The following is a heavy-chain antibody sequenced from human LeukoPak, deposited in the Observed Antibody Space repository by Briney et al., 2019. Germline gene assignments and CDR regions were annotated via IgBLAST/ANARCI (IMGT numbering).Heavy chain of an antibody. Sequence: GASVKVSCKASGYTFTGYYMHWVRQAPGQGLEWMGWINPSSGGTNYAQKFQGRVTMTRDTSISTAYMELSRLRSDDTAVYYCARDMGSSWYGYWFDPWGQGTLVTVSS. CDR3: ARDMGSSWYGYWFDP. CDR2: INPSSGGT. V-gene: IGHV1-2*02. D-gene: IGHD6-13*01. CDR1: GYTFTGYY. J-gene: IGHJ5*02.